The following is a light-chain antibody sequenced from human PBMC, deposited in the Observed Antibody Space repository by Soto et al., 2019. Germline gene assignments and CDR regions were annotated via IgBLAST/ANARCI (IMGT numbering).Light chain of an antibody. CDR3: QQYGSSPPWT. CDR2: GAS. V-gene: IGKV3-20*01. CDR1: QSVSSTY. Sequence: IVLTQSPGTLSLSPGERATLSCRASQSVSSTYLAWYQHKPGQAPRLLFYGASSRATDIPDRFSGSGSGTDFTLTISRLEPEDFAVYYCQQYGSSPPWTFGQGTKVEIK. J-gene: IGKJ1*01.